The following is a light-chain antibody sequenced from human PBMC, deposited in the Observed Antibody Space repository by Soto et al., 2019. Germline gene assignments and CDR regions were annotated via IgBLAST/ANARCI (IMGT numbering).Light chain of an antibody. J-gene: IGLJ2*01. CDR2: SNN. CDR3: AAWDDSQNGDVV. V-gene: IGLV1-44*01. CDR1: SSNIGSNT. Sequence: QSVLTQAPSASGTPGQRVTISCSGSSSNIGSNTVNWYQQLPGTAPKLLIYSNNQRPSGVPDRFSGSKSGTSASLAISGLQSEDEADYYCAAWDDSQNGDVVFGGGTKVTVL.